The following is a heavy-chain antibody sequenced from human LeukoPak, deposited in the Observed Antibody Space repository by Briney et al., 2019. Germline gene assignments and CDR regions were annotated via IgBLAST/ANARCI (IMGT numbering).Heavy chain of an antibody. Sequence: GGSLRLSCAASGFTVSSNYMSWVRQAPGKGLEWVSVIYTGGSTYYADSVKGRFTISRDNSKNTLFLQMNRLRAEDTALYYCARDHPDTAFDYWGQGTLVTASS. V-gene: IGHV3-66*01. D-gene: IGHD5-18*01. CDR2: IYTGGST. CDR1: GFTVSSNY. J-gene: IGHJ4*02. CDR3: ARDHPDTAFDY.